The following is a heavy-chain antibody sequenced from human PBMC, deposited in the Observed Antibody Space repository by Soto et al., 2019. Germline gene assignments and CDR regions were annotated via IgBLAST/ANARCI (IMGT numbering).Heavy chain of an antibody. V-gene: IGHV3-48*01. CDR3: ATIGTYLRMDV. J-gene: IGHJ6*04. CDR1: GFTFSSYS. D-gene: IGHD3-10*01. Sequence: EVQLVESGGGLVQPGGSLRLSCAVSGFTFSSYSMNWVRQAPGKGLEWVSYISSRSGTTYYADSVKGRFSISRDNANNSLELKMNSLRVEDTAVYYAATIGTYLRMDVWGEGTTVPVSS. CDR2: ISSRSGTT.